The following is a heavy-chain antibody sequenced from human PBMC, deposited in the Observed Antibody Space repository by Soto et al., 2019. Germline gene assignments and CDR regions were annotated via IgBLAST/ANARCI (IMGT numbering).Heavy chain of an antibody. Sequence: GGSLRLSCAASGFTFSSYSMNWVRQAPGKGLEWVSYISSSSSTIYYADSVKGRFTISRDNAKNSLYLQMNSLRAEDTAVYYCAREMRGHLGELSPRGYYYYMDVWGKGTTVTVSS. CDR3: AREMRGHLGELSPRGYYYYMDV. CDR1: GFTFSSYS. CDR2: ISSSSSTI. J-gene: IGHJ6*03. D-gene: IGHD3-16*02. V-gene: IGHV3-48*01.